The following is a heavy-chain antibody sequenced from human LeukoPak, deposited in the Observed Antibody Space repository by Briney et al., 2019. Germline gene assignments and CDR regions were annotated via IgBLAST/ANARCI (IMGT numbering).Heavy chain of an antibody. V-gene: IGHV1-2*02. CDR2: IKPSSSFT. CDR1: GYNFNGYY. CDR3: ARGHETNYYGNSFDP. D-gene: IGHD3-10*01. J-gene: IGHJ5*02. Sequence: ASVNISCKTSGYNFNGYYLHWVRRAPGQGLEWMGWIKPSSSFTDSAERFKDRVTMTSDTSITTAYMELNSLRSDDTAVYYCARGHETNYYGNSFDPWGEGTLVSVSS.